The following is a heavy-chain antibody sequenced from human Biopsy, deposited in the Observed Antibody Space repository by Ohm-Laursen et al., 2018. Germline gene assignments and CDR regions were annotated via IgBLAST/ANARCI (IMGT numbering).Heavy chain of an antibody. D-gene: IGHD3-9*01. CDR2: IIPIFQTT. V-gene: IGHV1-69*06. J-gene: IGHJ1*01. CDR3: ATKLTGYFHH. Sequence: GASVKVSCKIIGGTFSASGISWVRLAPGHGLEFVGGIIPIFQTTHYAQSFQDRVAVAADTSTSTATMELRSLRSDDTAVYYCATKLTGYFHHWGQGTLVIVSS. CDR1: GGTFSASG.